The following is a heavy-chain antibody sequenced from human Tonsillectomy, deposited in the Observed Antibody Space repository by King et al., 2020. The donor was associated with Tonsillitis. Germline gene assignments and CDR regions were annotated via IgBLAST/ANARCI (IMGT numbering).Heavy chain of an antibody. Sequence: VQLVESGGGVVQPGGSLRLSCAASGFTFSSYGMHWVRQAQGKGLEWVAFIRFDGSNKYYADSVKGRFTISRDNSKNTLYLQMNSLRAEDTAVYYCAKGPGDLDYWGQGTLVTVSS. CDR1: GFTFSSYG. CDR3: AKGPGDLDY. V-gene: IGHV3-30*02. CDR2: IRFDGSNK. J-gene: IGHJ4*02. D-gene: IGHD3-16*01.